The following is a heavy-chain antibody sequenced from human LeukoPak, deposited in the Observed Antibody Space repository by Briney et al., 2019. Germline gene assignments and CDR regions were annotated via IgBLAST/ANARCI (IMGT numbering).Heavy chain of an antibody. D-gene: IGHD4-23*01. Sequence: GGSLRLSCAASGFTFRNYGMHWVRQAPGKGLEWVAVIWYDGSNKYYADSVKGRFTISRDNSKNTLYLQMNSLRAEDTAVYYCAKDRSGGGKSYFDYWGQGTLVTVSS. J-gene: IGHJ4*02. CDR1: GFTFRNYG. CDR3: AKDRSGGGKSYFDY. CDR2: IWYDGSNK. V-gene: IGHV3-33*06.